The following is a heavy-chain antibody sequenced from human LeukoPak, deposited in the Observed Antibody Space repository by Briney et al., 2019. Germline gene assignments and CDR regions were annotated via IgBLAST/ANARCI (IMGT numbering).Heavy chain of an antibody. Sequence: ASVKVSCKASGYTFTSYGISWVRQAPGQGLEWMGWISAYNGNTNYAQKPQGRVTMTTDTSTSTAYMELRSLRSDGTAVYYCARDKGSITMVRGVNYWFDPWGQGTLVTVSS. CDR3: ARDKGSITMVRGVNYWFDP. J-gene: IGHJ5*02. CDR2: ISAYNGNT. CDR1: GYTFTSYG. D-gene: IGHD3-10*01. V-gene: IGHV1-18*01.